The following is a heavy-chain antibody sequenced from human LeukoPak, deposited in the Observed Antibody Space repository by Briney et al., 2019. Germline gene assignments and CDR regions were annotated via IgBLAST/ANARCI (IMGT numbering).Heavy chain of an antibody. CDR2: IDYSGST. CDR3: ARLKSQQLVPPSFDY. Sequence: SGTLSLTCTVSGGSISSSSYYWGWIRQPPGNGLEWIGSIDYSGSTYSHPSLKSRVTIPVDTSKNQFSLKLSSVTAADTAVYYCARLKSQQLVPPSFDYWGQGTLVPVSS. J-gene: IGHJ4*02. D-gene: IGHD6-13*01. V-gene: IGHV4-39*01. CDR1: GGSISSSSYY.